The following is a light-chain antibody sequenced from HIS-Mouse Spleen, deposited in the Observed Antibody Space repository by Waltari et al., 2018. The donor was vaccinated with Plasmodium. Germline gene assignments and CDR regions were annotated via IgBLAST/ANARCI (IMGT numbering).Light chain of an antibody. CDR1: SSDVGGYNY. CDR3: CSYAGSYTYV. Sequence: QSALTQPRSVSGSPGQSVTISFTGTSSDVGGYNYVSWYQQHQGKSPNIMIYDVSKRPPGVPDRFSGSKSGNPASLTISGLQAEDGADYYCCSYAGSYTYVFGTGTKVTVL. CDR2: DVS. V-gene: IGLV2-11*01. J-gene: IGLJ1*01.